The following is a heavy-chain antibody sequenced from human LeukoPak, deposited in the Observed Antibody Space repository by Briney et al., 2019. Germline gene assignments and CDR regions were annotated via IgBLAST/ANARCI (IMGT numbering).Heavy chain of an antibody. V-gene: IGHV1-2*02. J-gene: IGHJ4*02. D-gene: IGHD6-13*01. CDR3: ARGPLRAAAGTRLDY. Sequence: EASVKVSCKASGYTFTGYYVHWVRQAPGQGLEWMGWINPNSGGTNYAQKFQGRVTMTRDTSISTAYMELSRLRSDDTAVYYCARGPLRAAAGTRLDYWGQGTLVTVSS. CDR2: INPNSGGT. CDR1: GYTFTGYY.